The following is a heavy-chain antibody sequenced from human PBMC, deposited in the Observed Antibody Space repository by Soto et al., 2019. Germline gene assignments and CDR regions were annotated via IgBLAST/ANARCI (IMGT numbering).Heavy chain of an antibody. Sequence: SETLSLTCPVSGGSISSYYWSWIRQPPGKGLEWIGYIYYSGSTNYNPSLKSRVTISVDTSKNQFSLKLSSVTAADTAVYYCARDQRYYGSGREVRWFDPWGQGTLVTVSS. D-gene: IGHD3-10*01. V-gene: IGHV4-59*01. CDR3: ARDQRYYGSGREVRWFDP. J-gene: IGHJ5*02. CDR2: IYYSGST. CDR1: GGSISSYY.